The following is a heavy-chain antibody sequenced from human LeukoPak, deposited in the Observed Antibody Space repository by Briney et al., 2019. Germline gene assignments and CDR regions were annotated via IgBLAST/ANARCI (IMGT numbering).Heavy chain of an antibody. Sequence: VTVSCKASGYTFTSYGISWVGQAPGQGREGMGWISAYNGNTNYAQKLQGRVTMTTDTSTSTAYMELRSLRSDDTAVYYCARWVLTGYYNDYWGQGTLVTVSS. J-gene: IGHJ4*02. CDR2: ISAYNGNT. V-gene: IGHV1-18*04. CDR3: ARWVLTGYYNDY. CDR1: GYTFTSYG. D-gene: IGHD3-9*01.